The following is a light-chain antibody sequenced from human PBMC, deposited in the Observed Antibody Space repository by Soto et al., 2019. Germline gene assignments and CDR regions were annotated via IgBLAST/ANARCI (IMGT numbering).Light chain of an antibody. J-gene: IGLJ3*02. Sequence: QSVLTQPPSASGTPGQRVTISCSGSSSNIGAGYDVHWYQQVPGTPPKLLIYGNKNRPSGVPDRFSGSKSGTSASLAITGLQAEDEADYYCQSYDSSLSGPVFGGGTKLTVL. V-gene: IGLV1-40*01. CDR3: QSYDSSLSGPV. CDR2: GNK. CDR1: SSNIGAGYD.